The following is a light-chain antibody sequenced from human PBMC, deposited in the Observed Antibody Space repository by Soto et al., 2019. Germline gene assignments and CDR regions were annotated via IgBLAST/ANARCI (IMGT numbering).Light chain of an antibody. V-gene: IGKV3-20*01. Sequence: EIVLTQSPGTLSLSPGEEATLSCRASQSVSSSFLAWYQQKPGQAPRLLIYGASSSAIGIPDRFSGSGAGTDFTLTMSRLEPDDFAVYYCHQYDSSPYTFGQGTKLEIK. CDR3: HQYDSSPYT. J-gene: IGKJ2*01. CDR1: QSVSSSF. CDR2: GAS.